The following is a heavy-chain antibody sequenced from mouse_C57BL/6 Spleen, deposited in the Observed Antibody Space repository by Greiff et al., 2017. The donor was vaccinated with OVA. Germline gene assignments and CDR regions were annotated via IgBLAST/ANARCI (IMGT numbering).Heavy chain of an antibody. CDR3: ARLYYDYGFDY. J-gene: IGHJ2*01. CDR1: GYTFTSYW. CDR2: IDPSDSYT. V-gene: IGHV1-69*01. D-gene: IGHD2-4*01. Sequence: QVQLQQSGAELVMPGASVKLSCKASGYTFTSYWMHWVKQRPGQGLEWIGEIDPSDSYTNYNQKFKGKSTLTVDKSSSTAYMQLSSLTSEDSAVYYCARLYYDYGFDYWGQGTTLTVSS.